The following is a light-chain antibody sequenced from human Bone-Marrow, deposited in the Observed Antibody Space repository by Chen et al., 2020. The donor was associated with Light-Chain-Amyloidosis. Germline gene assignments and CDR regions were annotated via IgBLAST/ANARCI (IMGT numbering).Light chain of an antibody. CDR3: QQYNQWPKT. CDR1: QSVSSN. CDR2: GAS. V-gene: IGKV3-15*01. Sequence: EIVMTQSPATLSVSPGERATLSCRASQSVSSNLAWYQQKPGQAPRLLIYGASTRATGIPARFSGSGYGTDFTLTISSIEAEDFAVYSCQQYNQWPKTFGRGTKVEI. J-gene: IGKJ1*01.